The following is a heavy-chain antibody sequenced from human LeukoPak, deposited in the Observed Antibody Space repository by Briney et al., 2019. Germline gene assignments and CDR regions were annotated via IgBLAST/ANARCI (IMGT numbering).Heavy chain of an antibody. Sequence: PGGSLRLSCAASGFTFSTYEMAWVRQAPGKGLEWVAYISRSGGNIYYADSVKGRFTISRDNAKNSLYLQMNSLRAEDTAVYYCAGGGPEEDYFDYWGQGTLVTVSS. CDR1: GFTFSTYE. V-gene: IGHV3-48*03. D-gene: IGHD1-14*01. CDR3: AGGGPEEDYFDY. CDR2: ISRSGGNI. J-gene: IGHJ4*02.